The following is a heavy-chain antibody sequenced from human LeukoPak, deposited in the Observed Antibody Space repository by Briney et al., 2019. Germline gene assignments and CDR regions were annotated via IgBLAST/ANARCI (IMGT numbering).Heavy chain of an antibody. CDR3: AKSQGRGPNYYYYMDV. J-gene: IGHJ6*03. CDR2: IRYDGSNK. V-gene: IGHV3-30*02. Sequence: GGSLRLSCAASGFTFSSYGMHWVRQAPGKGLEWVAFIRYDGSNKYYADSVKGRFTISRDNSKNTLYLQMNSLRAEDTAVYYCAKSQGRGPNYYYYMDVWGKGTTVTVSS. D-gene: IGHD2-15*01. CDR1: GFTFSSYG.